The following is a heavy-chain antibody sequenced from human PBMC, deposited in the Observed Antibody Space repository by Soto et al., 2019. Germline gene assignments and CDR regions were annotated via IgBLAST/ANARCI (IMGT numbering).Heavy chain of an antibody. CDR2: ISGSGGTT. D-gene: IGHD6-19*01. J-gene: IGHJ5*02. Sequence: HPGGSLRLSCAASGFTFSSYAMSWIRQAPGKGLEWVSAISGSGGTTYYADSVKGRFTISGDNSKNMLFLQMNSLRAEDTAVYYCAKGNSAVAGNWFDPWGQGTLVTVSS. CDR1: GFTFSSYA. V-gene: IGHV3-23*01. CDR3: AKGNSAVAGNWFDP.